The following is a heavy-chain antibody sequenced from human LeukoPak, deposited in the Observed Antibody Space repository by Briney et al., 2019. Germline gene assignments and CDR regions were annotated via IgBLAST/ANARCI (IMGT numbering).Heavy chain of an antibody. CDR2: ISSGSSYT. CDR3: ARERSGSFDY. D-gene: IGHD2-15*01. CDR1: GFTFSSYA. Sequence: PGGSLRLSCAASGFTFSSYAMSWVRQAPGKGLEWVSYISSGSSYTNYADSVTGRFTISRDNAKNSLYLQMNSLRAEDTAVYYCARERSGSFDYWGQGTLVTVSS. J-gene: IGHJ4*02. V-gene: IGHV3-11*05.